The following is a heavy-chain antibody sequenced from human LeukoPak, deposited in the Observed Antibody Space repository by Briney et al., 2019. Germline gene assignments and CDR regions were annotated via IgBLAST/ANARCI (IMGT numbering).Heavy chain of an antibody. CDR2: ISYDGSNK. J-gene: IGHJ4*02. CDR3: AKELADILTGYYTSYYFDY. Sequence: GRSLRLSCAASGFTFSSYGMHWVRQAPGKGLEWVAVISYDGSNKYYADSVKGRFTISRDNSKNMLYLQMNSLRAEDTAVYYCAKELADILTGYYTSYYFDYWGQGTLVTVSS. V-gene: IGHV3-30*18. D-gene: IGHD3-9*01. CDR1: GFTFSSYG.